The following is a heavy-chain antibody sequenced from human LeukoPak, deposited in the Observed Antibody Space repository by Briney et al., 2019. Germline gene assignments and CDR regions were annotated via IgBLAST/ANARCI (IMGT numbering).Heavy chain of an antibody. Sequence: GSLRLSCAASGFTFSSYSMNWVRQPPGKGLEWIGSIYYSGSTYYNPSLKSRVTISVDTSKNQFSLKLSSVTAADTAVYYCAKIVAAAGLYYYYYGMDVWGQGTTVTVSS. D-gene: IGHD6-13*01. J-gene: IGHJ6*02. V-gene: IGHV4-59*05. CDR2: IYYSGST. CDR1: GFTFSSYSMN. CDR3: AKIVAAAGLYYYYYGMDV.